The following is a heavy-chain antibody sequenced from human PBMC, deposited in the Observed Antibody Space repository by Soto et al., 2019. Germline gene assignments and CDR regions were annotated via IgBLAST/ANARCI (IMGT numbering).Heavy chain of an antibody. J-gene: IGHJ4*02. V-gene: IGHV3-33*01. CDR3: ARDPGWLQGYFDY. Sequence: GGSLRLSCAASGFTFSSYGMHWVRQAPGKGLEWVAVIWYDGSNKYYADSVKGRFTISRDNSKNTLYLQMNSLRAEDTAVYYCARDPGWLQGYFDYWGQGTLVTVS. CDR2: IWYDGSNK. D-gene: IGHD5-12*01. CDR1: GFTFSSYG.